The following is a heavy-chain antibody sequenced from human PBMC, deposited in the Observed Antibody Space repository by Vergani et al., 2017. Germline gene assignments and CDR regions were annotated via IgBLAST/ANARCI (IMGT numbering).Heavy chain of an antibody. J-gene: IGHJ6*03. V-gene: IGHV3-53*01. CDR3: ARVAEYRSSSWWKKADHYYYMDV. CDR1: GFTVSSNY. Sequence: EVQLVESGGGLIQPGGSLRLSCAASGFTVSSNYMSWVRQAPGKGLEWVSVIYSGGSTYYADSVKGRFTISRDNSKTKLYLQMNSLRAEDTAVYYCARVAEYRSSSWWKKADHYYYMDVWGKGTTVTVSS. D-gene: IGHD6-13*01. CDR2: IYSGGST.